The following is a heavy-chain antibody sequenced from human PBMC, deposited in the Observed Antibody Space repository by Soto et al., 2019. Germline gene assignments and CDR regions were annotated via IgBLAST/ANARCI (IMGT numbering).Heavy chain of an antibody. CDR3: TTDPSITIFGVATISGTENMDV. J-gene: IGHJ6*02. V-gene: IGHV3-15*01. CDR2: IKSKTDGGTT. CDR1: GFTFSNAW. D-gene: IGHD3-3*01. Sequence: GGSLRLSCAASGFTFSNAWMSWVRQAPGKGLEWVGRIKSKTDGGTTDYAAPVKGRFTISRDDSKNTLYLQMNSLKTEDTAVYYCTTDPSITIFGVATISGTENMDVWGQGTTVTVSS.